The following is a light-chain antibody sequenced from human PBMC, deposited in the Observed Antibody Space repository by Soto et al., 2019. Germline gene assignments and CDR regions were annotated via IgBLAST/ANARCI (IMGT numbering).Light chain of an antibody. CDR1: SGSVSTSSY. J-gene: IGLJ1*01. CDR3: LLYMNYAISV. V-gene: IGLV8-61*01. Sequence: QTVVTQEPSFSVSPGGTVTLTCGLSSGSVSTSSYPSWYQQTPGQAPRTLIYSTNTRSPGVPDRFSGSILGNKAALTITGAQAEDESDYYCLLYMNYAISVFGTGTKLTVL. CDR2: STN.